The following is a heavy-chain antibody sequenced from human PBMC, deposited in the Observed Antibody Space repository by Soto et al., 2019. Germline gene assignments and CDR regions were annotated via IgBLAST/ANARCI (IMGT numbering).Heavy chain of an antibody. CDR1: GGSISSGDYY. V-gene: IGHV4-30-4*01. CDR3: ARKNDYGGPDAFDI. Sequence: SETLSLTCTVSGGSISSGDYYWSWIRQPPGKGLEWIGYIYYSGSTYYNPSLKSRVTISVDTSKNQFSLKLSSVTAADTAVYYCARKNDYGGPDAFDIWGQGTMVTVSS. CDR2: IYYSGST. J-gene: IGHJ3*02. D-gene: IGHD4-17*01.